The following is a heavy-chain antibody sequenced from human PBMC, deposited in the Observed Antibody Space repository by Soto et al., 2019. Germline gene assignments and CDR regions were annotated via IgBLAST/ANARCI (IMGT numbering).Heavy chain of an antibody. CDR3: ARNVGVDYYYMDV. D-gene: IGHD2-21*01. J-gene: IGHJ6*03. CDR1: GYTFTGYY. Sequence: ASVKVSRKASGYTFTGYYMHWVRQAPGQGLEWMGWINPNSGGTNYAQKFQGWVTMTRDTSISTAYMELSRLRSDDTAVYYCARNVGVDYYYMDVWGKGTTVTVSS. CDR2: INPNSGGT. V-gene: IGHV1-2*04.